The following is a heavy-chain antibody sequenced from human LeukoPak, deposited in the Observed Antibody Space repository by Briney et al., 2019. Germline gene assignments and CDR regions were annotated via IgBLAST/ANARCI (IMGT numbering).Heavy chain of an antibody. CDR2: IKQDGSEK. Sequence: SWVRQAPGKGLEWVANIKQDGSEKYYVDSVKGRFTISRDNAKNSLYLQMNSLRAEDTAVYYCARVTPYCSSTSCNGWDYFDYWGQGTLVTVSS. CDR3: ARVTPYCSSTSCNGWDYFDY. D-gene: IGHD2-2*01. V-gene: IGHV3-7*01. J-gene: IGHJ4*02.